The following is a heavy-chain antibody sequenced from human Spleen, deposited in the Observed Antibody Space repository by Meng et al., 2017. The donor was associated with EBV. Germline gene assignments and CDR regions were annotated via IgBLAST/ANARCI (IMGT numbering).Heavy chain of an antibody. V-gene: IGHV4-61*01. CDR2: IYYTGSA. CDR3: ARDVRPLGDLGL. J-gene: IGHJ4*02. CDR1: GGSVSAGNFH. Sequence: QVQRQESGPGLVKPSETLSLTCTVSGGSVSAGNFHWSWIRQPPGKELEWIGYIYYTGSAIYNPSLKSHVTILVDTSKNQFSLKLSSVTAADTAVYFCARDVRPLGDLGLWGQGTLVTVSS. D-gene: IGHD3-16*01.